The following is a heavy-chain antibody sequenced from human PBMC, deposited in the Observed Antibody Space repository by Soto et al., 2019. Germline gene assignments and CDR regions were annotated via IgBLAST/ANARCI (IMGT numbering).Heavy chain of an antibody. Sequence: PGGSLRLSCAGSGFTFSSYAMSCVRQAPGKGLEWVSAISGSGGSTYYADSVKGRFTISRDNSKNTLYLQMNSLRAEDTAVYYCAKAQGSSGWYGLWGQGTLVTVS. CDR2: ISGSGGST. V-gene: IGHV3-23*01. D-gene: IGHD6-19*01. CDR1: GFTFSSYA. CDR3: AKAQGSSGWYGL. J-gene: IGHJ4*02.